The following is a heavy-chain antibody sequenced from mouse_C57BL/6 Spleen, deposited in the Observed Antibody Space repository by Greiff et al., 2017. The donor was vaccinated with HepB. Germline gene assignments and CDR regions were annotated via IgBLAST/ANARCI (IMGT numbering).Heavy chain of an antibody. CDR2: IYPGDGDT. V-gene: IGHV1-80*01. CDR3: AREDYGSSAAAFDV. J-gene: IGHJ1*03. CDR1: GYAFSSYW. D-gene: IGHD1-1*01. Sequence: VQLQQSGAELVKPGASVKISCKASGYAFSSYWMNWVKQRPGKGLEWIGQIYPGDGDTNSNGKFKGKATLTADKSSSTAYMQLSSLTSEDSAVYFCAREDYGSSAAAFDVWGTGTTVTVSS.